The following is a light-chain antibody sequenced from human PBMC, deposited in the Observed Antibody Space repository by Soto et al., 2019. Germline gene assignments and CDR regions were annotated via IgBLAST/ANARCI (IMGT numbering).Light chain of an antibody. CDR3: QQSYSTART. J-gene: IGKJ2*01. Sequence: DIQMTQSPSSLSASVGDRVTITCRASQSISNYLNWYQQIRGKAPNLLIYAVSILRSGVPSRFSGSGSGTDFTLTSSSLRPEDCETSYCQQSYSTARTFGQGPKLEL. CDR2: AVS. CDR1: QSISNY. V-gene: IGKV1-39*01.